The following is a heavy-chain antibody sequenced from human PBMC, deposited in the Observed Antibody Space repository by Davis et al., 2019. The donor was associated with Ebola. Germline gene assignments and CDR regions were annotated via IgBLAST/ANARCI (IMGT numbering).Heavy chain of an antibody. J-gene: IGHJ2*01. V-gene: IGHV5-51*01. Sequence: KVSCKGSGYSFTTYWIAWVRQMPGKGLEWMGIIYPGDSDTTYSPSFQGQVTISADRSITTAYLQWSSLKASDTAIYYCAREAGMVGDNFDLWGRGTLVTVSS. CDR3: AREAGMVGDNFDL. CDR2: IYPGDSDT. CDR1: GYSFTTYW. D-gene: IGHD1-26*01.